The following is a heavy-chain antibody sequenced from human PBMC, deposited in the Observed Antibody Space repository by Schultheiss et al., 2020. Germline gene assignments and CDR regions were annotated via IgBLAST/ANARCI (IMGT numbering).Heavy chain of an antibody. J-gene: IGHJ6*03. CDR1: GYTFTSYD. CDR3: ARGLSLGDYGDYYHYYYYMDV. D-gene: IGHD4-17*01. CDR2: MNPNSGNT. Sequence: ASVKVSCKASGYTFTSYDINWVRQATGQGLEWMGWMNPNSGNTGYAQKFQGRVTMTRNTSISTAYMELSSLRSEDTAVYYCARGLSLGDYGDYYHYYYYMDVWGKGTTVTVSS. V-gene: IGHV1-8*01.